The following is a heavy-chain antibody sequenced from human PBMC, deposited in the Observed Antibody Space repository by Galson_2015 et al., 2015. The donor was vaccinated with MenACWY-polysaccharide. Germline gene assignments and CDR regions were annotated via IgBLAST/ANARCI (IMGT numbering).Heavy chain of an antibody. CDR3: AKVRGFWSGYYYFDY. CDR1: GFSFDTHV. V-gene: IGHV3-23*01. CDR2: LSGSGVPT. Sequence: SLRLSCAASGFSFDTHVMSWVRQAPGKGLEWVAALSGSGVPTYYADSVKGRFTISRDNSKNTVYMQMNSLRAEDTAIYYCAKVRGFWSGYYYFDYWGQGTLVTVSS. D-gene: IGHD3-3*01. J-gene: IGHJ4*02.